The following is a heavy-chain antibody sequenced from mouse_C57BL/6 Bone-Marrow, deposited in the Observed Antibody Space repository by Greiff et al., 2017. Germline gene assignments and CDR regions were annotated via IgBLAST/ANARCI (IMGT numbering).Heavy chain of an antibody. V-gene: IGHV1-50*01. CDR1: GYTFTSYW. J-gene: IGHJ1*03. D-gene: IGHD2-14*01. CDR2: IDPSDSYT. CDR3: ARRDIGYYWYCDV. Sequence: QVQLQQPGAELVKPGASVKLSCKASGYTFTSYWMQWVKQRPGQGLEWIGEIDPSDSYTNYNQKFKGKATVTVDTSSSTAYMQLSSLTSGDSAVYYCARRDIGYYWYCDVEDTGTTVTV.